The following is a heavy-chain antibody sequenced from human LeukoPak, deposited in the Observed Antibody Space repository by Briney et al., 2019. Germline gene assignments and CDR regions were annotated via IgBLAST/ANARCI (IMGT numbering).Heavy chain of an antibody. D-gene: IGHD3-22*01. V-gene: IGHV1-18*01. CDR2: ISAYNGNT. Sequence: ASVKVSCKASGYTFTSYGISWVRQAPGQGLEWMGWISAYNGNTNYAQKLQGRVTMTTDTSTSTAYMELRSLRSDDTAVYYCARDLVLYYYDSSGHPTHFGYWGQGTVVTVSS. CDR3: ARDLVLYYYDSSGHPTHFGY. J-gene: IGHJ4*02. CDR1: GYTFTSYG.